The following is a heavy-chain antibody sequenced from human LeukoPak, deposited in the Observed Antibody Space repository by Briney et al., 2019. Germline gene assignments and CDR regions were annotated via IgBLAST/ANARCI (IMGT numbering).Heavy chain of an antibody. J-gene: IGHJ4*02. V-gene: IGHV1-69*13. CDR3: ARETHYYDSSGLD. Sequence: SVKVSCKASGGTFSSYAISWVRQAPGQGLEWMGGIIPIFGTANYAQKFQGRVTITADESTSTAYMGLSSLRSEDTAVYYCARETHYYDSSGLDWGQGTLVTVSS. CDR1: GGTFSSYA. CDR2: IIPIFGTA. D-gene: IGHD3-22*01.